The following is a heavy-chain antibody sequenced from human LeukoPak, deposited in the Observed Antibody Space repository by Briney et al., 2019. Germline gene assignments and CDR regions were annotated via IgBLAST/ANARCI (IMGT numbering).Heavy chain of an antibody. V-gene: IGHV1-69*05. CDR1: GGTFSSYA. D-gene: IGHD3-9*01. CDR3: ARGCPDILTGYATYNWFDP. Sequence: SVKVSCKASGGTFSSYAISWVRQAPGQGLEWMGGIIPIFGTANYAQKFQGRVTITTDESTSTAYMELSSLRSEDTAVYYCARGCPDILTGYATYNWFDPWGQGTLVTVSS. CDR2: IIPIFGTA. J-gene: IGHJ5*02.